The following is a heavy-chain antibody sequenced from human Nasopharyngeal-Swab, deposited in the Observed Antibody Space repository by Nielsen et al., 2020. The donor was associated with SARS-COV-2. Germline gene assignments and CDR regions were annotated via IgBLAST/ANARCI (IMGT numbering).Heavy chain of an antibody. V-gene: IGHV3-74*01. D-gene: IGHD3-16*01. CDR1: GFTFSAYW. CDR2: INSDGSNT. J-gene: IGHJ6*02. CDR3: VVAYYVWGSSRGMDV. Sequence: GESLKISCTASGFTFSAYWMYWVRQAPGKGLVWVSRINSDGSNTAYADSVKGRFSISRDNAKNTVYLQMSSLRVEDTAVYYCVVAYYVWGSSRGMDVWGQGTTVTVSS.